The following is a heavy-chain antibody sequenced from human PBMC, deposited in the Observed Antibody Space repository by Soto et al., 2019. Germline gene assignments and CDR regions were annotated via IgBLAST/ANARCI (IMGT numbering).Heavy chain of an antibody. J-gene: IGHJ6*04. CDR3: AGATTDTTRFYYCVDV. D-gene: IGHD1-26*01. CDR1: GGSISSGGYY. CDR2: IYYSGST. V-gene: IGHV4-31*03. Sequence: SETLSLTCTVSGGSISSGGYYWSWIRQHPGKGLEWIGYIYYSGSTYYNPSLKSRVTISVDTSKNQFSLKLSSVTAADTAVYYCAGATTDTTRFYYCVDVWGKGTTVTVSS.